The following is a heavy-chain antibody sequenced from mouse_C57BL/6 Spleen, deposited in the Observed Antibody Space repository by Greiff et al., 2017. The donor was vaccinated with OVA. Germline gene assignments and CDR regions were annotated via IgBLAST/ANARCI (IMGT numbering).Heavy chain of an antibody. Sequence: EVQLQQSGPELVKPGDSVKISCKASGYSFTGYFMNWVMQSHGKSLEWIGRINPYNGDTFYNQKFKGKATLTVDKSSSTAHMELRSLTSEDSAVYYCARSHYYGSYYYAMDYWGQGTSVTVSS. D-gene: IGHD1-1*01. CDR1: GYSFTGYF. CDR3: ARSHYYGSYYYAMDY. CDR2: INPYNGDT. V-gene: IGHV1-20*01. J-gene: IGHJ4*01.